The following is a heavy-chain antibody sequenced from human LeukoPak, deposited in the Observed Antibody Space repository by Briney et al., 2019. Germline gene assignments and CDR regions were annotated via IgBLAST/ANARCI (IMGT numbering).Heavy chain of an antibody. J-gene: IGHJ4*02. CDR2: IYYSGST. D-gene: IGHD3-3*01. CDR3: ARGVWKIDY. Sequence: PSETLSLTCTVSGGSISSYYWSWIRQPPGKGLEWIGYIYYSGSTNYNPSLKSRVTISVDTSKNQFSLKLSSVTAADTAVYYCARGVWKIDYWGQGTLVTVSS. V-gene: IGHV4-59*08. CDR1: GGSISSYY.